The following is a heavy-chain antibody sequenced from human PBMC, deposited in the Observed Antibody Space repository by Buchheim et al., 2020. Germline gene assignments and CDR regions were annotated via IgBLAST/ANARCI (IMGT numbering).Heavy chain of an antibody. CDR2: IWYDGSNK. CDR1: GFTFSPYG. Sequence: QVQLVESGGGVVQPGRSLRLSCAASGFTFSPYGMHWVRQAPGKGLEWVAVIWYDGSNKYYGDSVKGRFTVSRDNSKNTLYLQMNSLRAEDTAVYYCARGYEEAQSWGQGTL. J-gene: IGHJ4*02. D-gene: IGHD2-2*01. V-gene: IGHV3-33*01. CDR3: ARGYEEAQS.